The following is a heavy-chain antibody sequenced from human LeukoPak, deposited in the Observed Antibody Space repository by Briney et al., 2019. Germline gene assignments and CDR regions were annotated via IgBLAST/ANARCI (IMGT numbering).Heavy chain of an antibody. V-gene: IGHV1-18*01. J-gene: IGHJ4*02. D-gene: IGHD3-10*01. Sequence: EASVKVSCKTSGYTFTSYGISWVRQAPGQGLEWMGWISAYNGNTNYAQKLQGRVTMTTDTSTSTAYMELRSLRSDDTAVYYCARGQYYYGSGSYQYWGQGTLVTVSS. CDR3: ARGQYYYGSGSYQY. CDR2: ISAYNGNT. CDR1: GYTFTSYG.